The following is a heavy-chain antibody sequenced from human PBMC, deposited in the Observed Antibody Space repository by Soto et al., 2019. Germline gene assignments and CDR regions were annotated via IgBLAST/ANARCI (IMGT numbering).Heavy chain of an antibody. Sequence: QVQLVQSGAEVKKPGASVKVSCKASGYTFTSYAMHWVRQAPGQRLEWMGWINAGNGNTKYSQKFQGRVTITRDTSASTAYMELSSLRSEDTAVYYCARPEYYYDSSGYYDYWGQGTLVTVSS. J-gene: IGHJ4*02. V-gene: IGHV1-3*01. CDR1: GYTFTSYA. CDR2: INAGNGNT. D-gene: IGHD3-22*01. CDR3: ARPEYYYDSSGYYDY.